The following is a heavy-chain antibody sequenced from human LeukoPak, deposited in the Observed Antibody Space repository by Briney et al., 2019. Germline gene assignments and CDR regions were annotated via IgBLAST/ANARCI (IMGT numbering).Heavy chain of an antibody. CDR3: ARDHRFGEFWTYGFDY. CDR1: GGTFSSYA. J-gene: IGHJ4*02. D-gene: IGHD3-10*01. CDR2: IIPIFGTA. Sequence: GASVKVSCKASGGTFSSYAISWVRQAPGQGLEWMGGIIPIFGTANYAQKFQGRVTITADESTSTAYMELSSLRSEDTVVYYCARDHRFGEFWTYGFDYWGQGTLVTVSS. V-gene: IGHV1-69*01.